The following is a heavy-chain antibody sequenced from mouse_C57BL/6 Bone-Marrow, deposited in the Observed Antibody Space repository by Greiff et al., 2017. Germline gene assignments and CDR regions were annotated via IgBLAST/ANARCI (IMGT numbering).Heavy chain of an antibody. J-gene: IGHJ1*03. CDR2: IDPSDSYT. CDR3: ARGYYGSSHYWYFDV. V-gene: IGHV1-69*01. Sequence: QVQLKQPGAELVMPGASVKLSCKASGYTFTSYWMHWVKQRPGQGLEWIGEIDPSDSYTNYNQKFKGKSTLTVDKSSSTAYMQLSSLTSEDSAVXYCARGYYGSSHYWYFDVWGTGTTVTVSS. CDR1: GYTFTSYW. D-gene: IGHD1-1*01.